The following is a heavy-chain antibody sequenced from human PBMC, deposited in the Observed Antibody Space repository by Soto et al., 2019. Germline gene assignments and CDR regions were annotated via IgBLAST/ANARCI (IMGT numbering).Heavy chain of an antibody. V-gene: IGHV3-23*01. J-gene: IGHJ4*02. Sequence: GSLRLSCTASGFTFSRHAMTWVRQAPGKGLEWVAVISDSGGSIYYADSVKGRFTISRDNSKNTLYLQMNSLRAEDTAVYYCARENYDILTGYYFDYWGQGTLVTVSS. CDR3: ARENYDILTGYYFDY. CDR2: ISDSGGSI. D-gene: IGHD3-9*01. CDR1: GFTFSRHA.